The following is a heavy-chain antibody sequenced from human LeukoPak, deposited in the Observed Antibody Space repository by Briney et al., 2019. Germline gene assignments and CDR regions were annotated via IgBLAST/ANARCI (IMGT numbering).Heavy chain of an antibody. V-gene: IGHV4-39*01. CDR3: AGYGSGRSTLYY. D-gene: IGHD3-10*01. CDR1: GGSISSSSYY. CDR2: IYYSGST. Sequence: TSETLSLTCTVSGGSISSSSYYWGWIRQPPGKGLEWIGSIYYSGSTYYNPSLKSRVTISVDTSKNQFSLKLSSVTAADTAVYYCAGYGSGRSTLYYWGQGTLVTVSS. J-gene: IGHJ4*02.